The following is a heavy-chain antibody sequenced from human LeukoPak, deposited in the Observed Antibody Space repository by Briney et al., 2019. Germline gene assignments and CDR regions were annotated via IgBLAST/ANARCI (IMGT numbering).Heavy chain of an antibody. D-gene: IGHD3-22*01. CDR3: ARPAYYYDSSGYIK. CDR1: GGSFSGYY. Sequence: SETLSLTCAVYGGSFSGYYWSWIRQPPGKGLEWIGEINHSGSTYYNPSLKSRVTISVDTSKNQFSLKLSSVTAADTAVYYCARPAYYYDSSGYIKWGQGTLVTVSS. CDR2: INHSGST. V-gene: IGHV4-34*01. J-gene: IGHJ4*02.